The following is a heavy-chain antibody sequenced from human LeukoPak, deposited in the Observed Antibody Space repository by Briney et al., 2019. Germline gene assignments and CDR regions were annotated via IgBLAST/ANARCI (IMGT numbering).Heavy chain of an antibody. CDR1: GGPFCGFY. CDR3: ARGSGLLWFGESAKGWFDP. CDR2: LNHCGST. Sequence: SDTLSLTCAVYGGPFCGFYWRGIRQPPGKGVVWRGELNHCGSTNYNPSLKSRVTISVDTSKNQFSLKLSSVTAADTAVYYCARGSGLLWFGESAKGWFDPWGQGTLVTVSS. V-gene: IGHV4-34*01. J-gene: IGHJ5*02. D-gene: IGHD3-10*01.